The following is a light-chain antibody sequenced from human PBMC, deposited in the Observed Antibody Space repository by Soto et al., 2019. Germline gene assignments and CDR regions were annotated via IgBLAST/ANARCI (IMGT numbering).Light chain of an antibody. Sequence: DIQMTQSPSSLSASVGDRVTITCRASQGISNYLAWYQQKPGEVPKLLIYGASTLQSGVPSRFSGSGSGTDFTLTISSLRPEDVATYYCQRYNSAPQTFGQGTKVDIK. CDR1: QGISNY. CDR2: GAS. V-gene: IGKV1-27*01. CDR3: QRYNSAPQT. J-gene: IGKJ1*01.